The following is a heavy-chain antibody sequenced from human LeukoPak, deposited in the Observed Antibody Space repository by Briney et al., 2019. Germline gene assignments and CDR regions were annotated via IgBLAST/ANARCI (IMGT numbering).Heavy chain of an antibody. CDR1: GFTFSSYS. Sequence: GGSLRLSCAASGFTFSSYSMNWVRQAPGKGLEWVSSISSSSSYIYYADSVKGRFTISRDNAKNSLHLQMNSLRAEDTAVYYCARANFGELPRGDYWGQGTLVTVSS. CDR2: ISSSSSYI. D-gene: IGHD3-10*01. V-gene: IGHV3-21*01. CDR3: ARANFGELPRGDY. J-gene: IGHJ4*02.